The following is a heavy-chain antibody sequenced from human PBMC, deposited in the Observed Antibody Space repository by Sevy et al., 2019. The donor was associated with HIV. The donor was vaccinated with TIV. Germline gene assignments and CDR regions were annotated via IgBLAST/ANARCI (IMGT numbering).Heavy chain of an antibody. J-gene: IGHJ5*02. CDR3: ARAPPVRSGDDSLNWFDP. Sequence: ESLKISCTVSGGPISSYYWSWIRQPPGKKLEWIGYIHYSGSTKYNPSLNSRVTMSVDTSKNQFSLKLTSVTAADTAVYYCARAPPVRSGDDSLNWFDPWGQGTLVTVSS. V-gene: IGHV4-59*01. D-gene: IGHD5-12*01. CDR1: GGPISSYY. CDR2: IHYSGST.